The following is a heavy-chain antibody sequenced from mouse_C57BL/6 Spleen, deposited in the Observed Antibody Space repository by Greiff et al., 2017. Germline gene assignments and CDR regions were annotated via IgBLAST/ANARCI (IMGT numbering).Heavy chain of an antibody. V-gene: IGHV5-6*01. CDR3: ARSITTVVRDYFDY. CDR2: ISSGGSYT. J-gene: IGHJ2*01. Sequence: EVQGVESGGDLVKPGGSLKLSCAASGFTFSSYGMSWVRQTPDKRLEWVATISSGGSYTYYPDSVKGRFTISRDNAKNTLYLQMSSLKSEDTAMYYCARSITTVVRDYFDYWGQGTTLTVSS. CDR1: GFTFSSYG. D-gene: IGHD1-1*01.